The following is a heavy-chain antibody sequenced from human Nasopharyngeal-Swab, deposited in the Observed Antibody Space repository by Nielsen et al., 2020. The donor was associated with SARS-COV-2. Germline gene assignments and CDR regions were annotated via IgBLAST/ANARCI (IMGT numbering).Heavy chain of an antibody. D-gene: IGHD3-9*01. CDR3: TRGLRKVPIFPASQYYFDY. Sequence: SETLPLTCAVYGGFLRGFSWSWIRQPPGKGLEWMGEINDGGRTNYNPSLTGRVTISVDTSKSHVSLKLNSATAADTAVYYCTRGLRKVPIFPASQYYFDYWGQGILVAVSS. V-gene: IGHV4-34*01. CDR2: INDGGRT. J-gene: IGHJ4*02. CDR1: GGFLRGFS.